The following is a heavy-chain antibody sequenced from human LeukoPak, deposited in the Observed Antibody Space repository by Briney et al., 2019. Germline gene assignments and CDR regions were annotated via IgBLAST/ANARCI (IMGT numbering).Heavy chain of an antibody. Sequence: SETLSLTCTVSGGSISSFYWSWIRQPPGKGLEWIGYIYYSGSTSYNPSLESRVTISVDMSKNQFSLKLSSATAADTAVYFCARGSGSGWPPSYYYGMDVWGQGTTVTVSS. D-gene: IGHD6-19*01. J-gene: IGHJ6*02. CDR1: GGSISSFY. CDR3: ARGSGSGWPPSYYYGMDV. CDR2: IYYSGST. V-gene: IGHV4-59*01.